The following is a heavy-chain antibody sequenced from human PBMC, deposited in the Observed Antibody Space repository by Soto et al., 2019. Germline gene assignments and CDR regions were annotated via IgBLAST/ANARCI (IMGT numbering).Heavy chain of an antibody. CDR2: IYYSGST. CDR3: ARETVGSSSYNWFDP. J-gene: IGHJ5*02. D-gene: IGHD6-6*01. CDR1: GGSISSYY. V-gene: IGHV4-59*01. Sequence: QVQLQESGPGLVKPSETLSLTCTVSGGSISSYYWSWIRQPPGKGLEWIGYIYYSGSTNYNPSLKCRVTISVDTSKNQFSLKLSSVTAADTAVYYCARETVGSSSYNWFDPWGQGTLVTVSS.